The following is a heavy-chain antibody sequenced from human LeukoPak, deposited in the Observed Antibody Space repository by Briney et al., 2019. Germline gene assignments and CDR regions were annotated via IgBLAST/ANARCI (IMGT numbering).Heavy chain of an antibody. CDR2: IHSGGST. Sequence: GGSLRLSCAASGFXVSSNYIGWVRQARGKGLEWVAFIHSGGSTNYADSVKGRFSISRDNSKNTLYLQLNSLRAEDTAVYYCARVSSDSSGWYAFDYWGQGILVTVSS. V-gene: IGHV3-53*05. D-gene: IGHD6-19*01. CDR3: ARVSSDSSGWYAFDY. J-gene: IGHJ4*02. CDR1: GFXVSSNY.